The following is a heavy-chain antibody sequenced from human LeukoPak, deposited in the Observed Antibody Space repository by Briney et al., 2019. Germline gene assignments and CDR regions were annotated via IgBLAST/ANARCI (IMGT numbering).Heavy chain of an antibody. D-gene: IGHD3-10*01. V-gene: IGHV3-7*01. CDR3: ARVETGGHFEN. Sequence: GGSLRLSCATSGFTFSHYWMSWVRQAPGKGLEWVANINLDGIKKYHVDSVKGRFTISRDNAQNSLYLQMNSLRVEDTAVYYCARVETGGHFENWGQGTLVTVSS. CDR2: INLDGIKK. J-gene: IGHJ4*02. CDR1: GFTFSHYW.